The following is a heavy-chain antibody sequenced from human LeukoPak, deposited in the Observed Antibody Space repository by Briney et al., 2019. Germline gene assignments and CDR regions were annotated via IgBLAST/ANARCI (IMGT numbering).Heavy chain of an antibody. J-gene: IGHJ5*02. CDR2: IYTSGST. CDR3: ARDGEQWLALFDP. CDR1: GGSISSGSYY. V-gene: IGHV4-61*02. D-gene: IGHD6-19*01. Sequence: PSETLSLTCTVSGGSISSGSYYWSWLRQPAGKGLEWIGRIYTSGSTNYNPSLKSRVTISVDTSKNQFSLKLSSVTAADTAVYYCARDGEQWLALFDPWGQGTLVTVSS.